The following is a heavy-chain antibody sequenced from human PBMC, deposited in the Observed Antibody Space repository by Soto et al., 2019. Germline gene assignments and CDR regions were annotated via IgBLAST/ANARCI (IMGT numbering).Heavy chain of an antibody. Sequence: HPGGSLRLSCAASGFTFSSYAMHWVRQAPGKGLEWVAVISYDGSNKYYADSVKGRFTISRDNSKNTLYLQMNSLRAEDTAVYYCARSPRRNPASSSWDRSYYYYYGMDVWGQGTTVTVSS. CDR3: ARSPRRNPASSSWDRSYYYYYGMDV. J-gene: IGHJ6*02. D-gene: IGHD6-13*01. CDR2: ISYDGSNK. V-gene: IGHV3-30-3*01. CDR1: GFTFSSYA.